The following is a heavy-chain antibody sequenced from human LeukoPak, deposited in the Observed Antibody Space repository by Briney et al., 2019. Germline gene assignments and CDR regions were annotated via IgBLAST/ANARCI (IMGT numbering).Heavy chain of an antibody. CDR3: ARVGIAAAGGWFDP. Sequence: GASVKVSCKASGYTFTGYYMHWVRQAPGQGLEWMGWINPNSGGTNYAQKFQGWVTMTRDTSISTAYMELSRLRSDDTAVYYCARVGIAAAGGWFDPWGQGTLVTVSS. CDR1: GYTFTGYY. D-gene: IGHD6-13*01. V-gene: IGHV1-2*04. J-gene: IGHJ5*02. CDR2: INPNSGGT.